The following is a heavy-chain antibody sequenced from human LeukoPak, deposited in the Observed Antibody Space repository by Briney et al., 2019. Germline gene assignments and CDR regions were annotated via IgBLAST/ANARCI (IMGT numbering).Heavy chain of an antibody. CDR2: ISYDGSNK. J-gene: IGHJ6*02. CDR1: GFTFSSYA. CDR3: ARDGAGYYDSSGYEYYYYGMDV. V-gene: IGHV3-30-3*01. D-gene: IGHD3-22*01. Sequence: GGSLRLSCAASGFTFSSYAMHWVRQAPGKGLEWVAVISYDGSNKYYADSVKGRFTISRDNSKNTLYLQMNSLRAKDTAVYYCARDGAGYYDSSGYEYYYYGMDVWGQGTTVTVSS.